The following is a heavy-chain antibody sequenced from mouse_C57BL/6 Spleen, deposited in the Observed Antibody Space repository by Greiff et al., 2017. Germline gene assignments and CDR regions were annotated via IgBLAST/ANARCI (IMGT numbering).Heavy chain of an antibody. CDR3: ARRRDYYGSSHWYFDV. CDR2: IYWDDDK. D-gene: IGHD1-1*01. V-gene: IGHV8-12*01. J-gene: IGHJ1*03. Sequence: VKLMESGPGLLQSSQTLSLTCSFSGFSLSTSGMGVSWIRQPSGKGLVWLAHIYWDDDKRYNPSLKSRPTISKDTSRNQVFLQITSVDTANTDTYYCARRRDYYGSSHWYFDVWGTGTTVTVAS. CDR1: GFSLSTSGMG.